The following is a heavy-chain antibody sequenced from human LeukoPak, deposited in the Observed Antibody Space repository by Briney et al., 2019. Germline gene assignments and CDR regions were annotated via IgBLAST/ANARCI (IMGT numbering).Heavy chain of an antibody. D-gene: IGHD1-26*01. CDR2: ILYDGSNK. CDR3: AKNWDSGSFNWFDP. CDR1: GFTFTSSG. V-gene: IGHV3-30*18. J-gene: IGHJ5*02. Sequence: GGSLRPSCAASGFTFTSSGFHWVRQAPGKGLEWVAVILYDGSNKYYADSVKGRFTISRDNSKNTLYLQMNSLRAEDTAVYYCAKNWDSGSFNWFDPWGQGTLVTVSS.